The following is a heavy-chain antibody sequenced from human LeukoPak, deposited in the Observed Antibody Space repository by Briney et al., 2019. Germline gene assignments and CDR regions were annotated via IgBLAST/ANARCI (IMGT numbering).Heavy chain of an antibody. J-gene: IGHJ6*03. V-gene: IGHV3-30*02. CDR2: IRYDGSNK. Sequence: GGSLRLSCAASRFTFSSYEMNWVRQAPGKGLEWVAFIRYDGSNKYYADSVKGRFTISRDNSKNTLYLQMKSLRAEDTAVYYCARRSGPRAGYYYYYMDVWGKGTTVTISS. D-gene: IGHD7-27*01. CDR3: ARRSGPRAGYYYYYMDV. CDR1: RFTFSSYE.